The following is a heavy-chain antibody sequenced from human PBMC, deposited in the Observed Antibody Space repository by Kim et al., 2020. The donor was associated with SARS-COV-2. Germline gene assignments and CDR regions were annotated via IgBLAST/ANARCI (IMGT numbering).Heavy chain of an antibody. CDR3: ARAKLGYSSSWYLDWYFDL. CDR1: GYTFTSYG. D-gene: IGHD6-13*01. CDR2: ISAYNGNT. V-gene: IGHV1-18*01. Sequence: ASVKVSCKASGYTFTSYGISWVRQAPGQGLEWMGWISAYNGNTNYAQKLQGRVTMTTDTSTSTAYMELRSLRSDDTAVYYCARAKLGYSSSWYLDWYFDLWGRGTLVTVSS. J-gene: IGHJ2*01.